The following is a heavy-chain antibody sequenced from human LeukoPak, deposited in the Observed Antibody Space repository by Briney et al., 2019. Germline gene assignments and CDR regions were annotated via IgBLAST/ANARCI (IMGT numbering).Heavy chain of an antibody. CDR1: GFTFSSYG. J-gene: IGHJ4*02. CDR2: ISYDGSNK. D-gene: IGHD3-22*01. CDR3: ARAPYYYDTSGYKYYFDY. V-gene: IGHV3-30*03. Sequence: GRSLRLSCAASGFTFSSYGMHWVRQAPGKGLEWVAVISYDGSNKYYAVSVKGRFTISRDNAKNSLFLQMNSLRAEDTAVYYCARAPYYYDTSGYKYYFDYWGQGTLVTVSS.